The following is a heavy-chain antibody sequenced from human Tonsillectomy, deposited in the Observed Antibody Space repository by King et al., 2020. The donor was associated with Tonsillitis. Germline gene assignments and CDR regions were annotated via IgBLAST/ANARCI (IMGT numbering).Heavy chain of an antibody. CDR3: ARVADPPADRVGGTPENLFSP. V-gene: IGHV3-30*04. CDR1: GFTFSKYA. CDR2: ISFHGNDK. J-gene: IGHJ5*02. Sequence: VQLVESGGGVVQPGRSLRLSCAASGFTFSKYALHWVRQAPGKGLEWVAVISFHGNDKYYSDSVKGRFTISRDNSKDTLYLQMNSLRLEDTAVYYCARVADPPADRVGGTPENLFSPWGQGTLVTVSS. D-gene: IGHD2-2*01.